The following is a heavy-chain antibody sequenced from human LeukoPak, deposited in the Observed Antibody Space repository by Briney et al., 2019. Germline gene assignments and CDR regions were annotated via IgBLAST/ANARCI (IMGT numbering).Heavy chain of an antibody. CDR1: GGSISSGDYY. D-gene: IGHD3-10*01. CDR2: IYYSGST. Sequence: PSQTLSLTCTVSGGSISSGDYYWSWIRQPPGKGLEWIGYIYYSGSTNYNPSLKSRVTISVDTSKNQFSLKLSSVTAADTAVYYCARIFRGADGSGSYYRTFDYWGQGTLVTVSS. J-gene: IGHJ4*02. CDR3: ARIFRGADGSGSYYRTFDY. V-gene: IGHV4-30-4*01.